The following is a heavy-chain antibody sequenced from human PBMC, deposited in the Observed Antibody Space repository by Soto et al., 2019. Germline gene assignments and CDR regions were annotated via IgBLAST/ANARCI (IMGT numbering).Heavy chain of an antibody. J-gene: IGHJ4*02. D-gene: IGHD6-19*01. CDR2: TYYRSKWYS. CDR3: ARGSYYSGWV. V-gene: IGHV6-1*01. Sequence: QTLSLTCAISGDSVSSTSTAWSWIRQSPSRGLEWLGRTYYRSKWYSDYAVSVKSRITINPDTSKNQFSLQLNSVTPEDTAVYYCARGSYYSGWVWGQGTLVTVSS. CDR1: GDSVSSTSTA.